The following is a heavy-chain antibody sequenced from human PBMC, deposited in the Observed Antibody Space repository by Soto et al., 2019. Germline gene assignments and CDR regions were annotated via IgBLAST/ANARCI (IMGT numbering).Heavy chain of an antibody. CDR2: INHSGST. V-gene: IGHV4-34*01. J-gene: IGHJ4*02. Sequence: SETLSLTCAVYGGSFSGYYGSWIRQPPGKGLEWIGEINHSGSTNYNPSLKSRVTISVDTSKNQFSLKLSSVTAADTAVYYCARGTTIFGVVIKGYYFDYWGQGTLVTVSS. CDR3: ARGTTIFGVVIKGYYFDY. D-gene: IGHD3-3*01. CDR1: GGSFSGYY.